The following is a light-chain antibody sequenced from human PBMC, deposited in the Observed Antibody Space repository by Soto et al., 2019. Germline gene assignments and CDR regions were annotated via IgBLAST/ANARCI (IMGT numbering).Light chain of an antibody. CDR3: QQYDKCPHT. J-gene: IGKJ2*01. Sequence: EMVMTQSPATLSVSPGERATLSCRASQNLSRNLAWYQQQPGQAPRLLIFYASTRATGIPARFSGSGSGTDFTLTSSSLQSEDCAVYYCQQYDKCPHTFGQGTKLEIK. CDR2: YAS. V-gene: IGKV3-15*01. CDR1: QNLSRN.